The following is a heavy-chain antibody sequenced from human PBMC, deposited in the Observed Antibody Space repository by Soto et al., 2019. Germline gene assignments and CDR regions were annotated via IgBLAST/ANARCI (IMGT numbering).Heavy chain of an antibody. Sequence: QPPGKGLEWIGENNHSGSTNYXTSLKSRVTISVDTSKTQVSLKLSSGNAADTAVYYCARGLGGGSYYVSWGQGTGVTVAS. J-gene: IGHJ5*02. V-gene: IGHV4-34*13. CDR2: NNHSGST. CDR3: ARGLGGGSYYVS. D-gene: IGHD1-26*01.